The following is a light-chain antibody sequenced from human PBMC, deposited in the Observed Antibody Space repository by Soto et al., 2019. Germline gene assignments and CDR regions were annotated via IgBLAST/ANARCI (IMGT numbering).Light chain of an antibody. V-gene: IGKV1-5*03. Sequence: DIQMTQSPSTLSASVGDRVTITCRASQSISSWLAWYQQKPGKAPKLLIYKASSLESGVPSRFSGSGSGTEFTLTISSMQPADFAHYYCQQYNSYSEAFGQGTKVDIK. J-gene: IGKJ1*01. CDR2: KAS. CDR1: QSISSW. CDR3: QQYNSYSEA.